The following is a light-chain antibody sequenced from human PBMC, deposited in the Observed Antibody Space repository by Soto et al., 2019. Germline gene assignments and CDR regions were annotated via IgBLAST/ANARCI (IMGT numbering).Light chain of an antibody. V-gene: IGKV4-1*01. CDR2: WAS. Sequence: DIVMTQSPDSLAVSLGERATINCKSSQSVLYSSNNKNYLAWYQQKPGQPPKLLIYWASTRESGVPDRFSGSGSGTGFTLTISSLQAEDVAVYYCQQYYDAPQNFGQGTKVEIK. CDR1: QSVLYSSNNKNY. J-gene: IGKJ1*01. CDR3: QQYYDAPQN.